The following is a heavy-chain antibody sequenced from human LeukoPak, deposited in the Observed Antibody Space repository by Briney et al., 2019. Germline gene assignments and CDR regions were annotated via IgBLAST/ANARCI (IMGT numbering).Heavy chain of an antibody. Sequence: QSGGSLRLSCAASGFTFSSYAMSWVRQAPGKGLEWVSAISGSGGSTYYADSVKGQFTISRDNSKNTLYLQMNSLRAEDTAVYYCAKDPTTVTAGWFDPWGQGTLVTVSS. J-gene: IGHJ5*02. CDR3: AKDPTTVTAGWFDP. D-gene: IGHD4-17*01. V-gene: IGHV3-23*01. CDR1: GFTFSSYA. CDR2: ISGSGGST.